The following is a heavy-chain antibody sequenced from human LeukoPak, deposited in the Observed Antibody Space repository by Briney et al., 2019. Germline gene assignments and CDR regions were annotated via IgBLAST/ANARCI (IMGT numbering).Heavy chain of an antibody. CDR1: GGSISSSSYY. CDR3: AMADFWSGYSDAFDI. V-gene: IGHV4-39*01. J-gene: IGHJ3*02. Sequence: PSETLSLTCTVSGGSISSSSYYWGWIRQPPGKGLEWIGSIYYSGSTYYNPSLKSRVTISVDTSKNQFSLKLSSVTAADTAVYYCAMADFWSGYSDAFDIWGQGTMVTVSS. D-gene: IGHD3-3*01. CDR2: IYYSGST.